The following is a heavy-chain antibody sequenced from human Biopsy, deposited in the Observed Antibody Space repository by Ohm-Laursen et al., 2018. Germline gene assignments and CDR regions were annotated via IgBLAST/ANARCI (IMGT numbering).Heavy chain of an antibody. J-gene: IGHJ1*01. D-gene: IGHD3-9*01. V-gene: IGHV1-69*06. Sequence: GASVKVSCNAPGGTFSNYGVNWVRQAPGQGLEWLGGNIPILGTGNYAQKFQDRVTVAADTSTSTATMELRSLRSDDPAVYYCATKLTGYFHHWGQGTLVSVSS. CDR2: NIPILGTG. CDR1: GGTFSNYG. CDR3: ATKLTGYFHH.